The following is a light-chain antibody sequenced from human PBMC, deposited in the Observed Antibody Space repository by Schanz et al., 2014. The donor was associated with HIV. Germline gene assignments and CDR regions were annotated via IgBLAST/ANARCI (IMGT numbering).Light chain of an antibody. V-gene: IGKV3-20*01. CDR2: GAS. Sequence: EIVLTQSPATLSLSPGERATLSCRASQSVSSYLAWYQQKPGQAPRLLIFGASNRATGFPDRFSGSASGTDFTLTISRLEPEDFAVYYCQQYGSSAWTFGQGTKVEIK. J-gene: IGKJ1*01. CDR3: QQYGSSAWT. CDR1: QSVSSY.